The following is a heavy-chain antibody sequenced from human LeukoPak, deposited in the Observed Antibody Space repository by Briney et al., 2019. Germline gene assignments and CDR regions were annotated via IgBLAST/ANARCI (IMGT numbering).Heavy chain of an antibody. J-gene: IGHJ3*02. Sequence: PSETLSLTCTVSGGSISSYYWSWIRQPPGKGLEWIGYIYYSGSTNYNPSLKSRVTISVDTSKNQFSLKLSSVTAADTAVYYCARCSRIAVTEDAFDIWGQGTMVTVSS. CDR1: GGSISSYY. CDR2: IYYSGST. V-gene: IGHV4-59*08. D-gene: IGHD6-19*01. CDR3: ARCSRIAVTEDAFDI.